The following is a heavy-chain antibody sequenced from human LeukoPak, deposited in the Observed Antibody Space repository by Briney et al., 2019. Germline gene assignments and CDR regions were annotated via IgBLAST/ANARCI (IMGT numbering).Heavy chain of an antibody. Sequence: PGGSLRLSCAASGFTFDDYAMHWVRQAPGKGLEWVSGISWNSGSIGYADSVKGRFTISRDNSKNTLYLQMNSLRAEDTAVYYCAKERGIIVGANYFDYWGQGTLVTVSS. J-gene: IGHJ4*02. CDR1: GFTFDDYA. V-gene: IGHV3-9*01. D-gene: IGHD1-26*01. CDR3: AKERGIIVGANYFDY. CDR2: ISWNSGSI.